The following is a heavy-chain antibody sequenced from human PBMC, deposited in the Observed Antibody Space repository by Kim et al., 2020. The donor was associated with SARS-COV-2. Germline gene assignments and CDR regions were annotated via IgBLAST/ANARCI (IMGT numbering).Heavy chain of an antibody. D-gene: IGHD3-10*01. Sequence: HYNPTHKSRVTMSVDTSKNQFSLKVNSVAAADTAVYYCARLDMVGGKFDPWGQGTLVTVSS. CDR3: ARLDMVGGKFDP. V-gene: IGHV4-59*10. J-gene: IGHJ5*02.